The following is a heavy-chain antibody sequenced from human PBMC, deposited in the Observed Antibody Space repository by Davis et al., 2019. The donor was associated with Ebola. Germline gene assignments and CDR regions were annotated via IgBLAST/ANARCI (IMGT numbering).Heavy chain of an antibody. V-gene: IGHV3-66*01. Sequence: PGGSLRLSCAASGFTVSSNYMSWVRQAPGKGLEWVSVIYSGGSTYYVDSVKGRFTISRDNSKNTLYLQMNSLRAEDTAVYYCARGSYYYDSSGYYGASLFDYWGQGTLVTVSS. CDR1: GFTVSSNY. CDR3: ARGSYYYDSSGYYGASLFDY. D-gene: IGHD3-22*01. J-gene: IGHJ4*02. CDR2: IYSGGST.